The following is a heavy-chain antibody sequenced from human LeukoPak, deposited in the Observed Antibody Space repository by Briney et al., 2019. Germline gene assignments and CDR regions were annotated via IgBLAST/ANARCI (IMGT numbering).Heavy chain of an antibody. V-gene: IGHV3-30-3*01. J-gene: IGHJ6*02. Sequence: PGGSLRLSCAASGFTFSSYAMHWVRQAPGKGLEWVAVISYDGSNKYYADSVKGRFTISRDNSKNTLYLQMNSLRAEDTAVYYCARDMVRGGAPTYYYGMDVWGQGTTVTVSS. CDR3: ARDMVRGGAPTYYYGMDV. D-gene: IGHD3-10*01. CDR2: ISYDGSNK. CDR1: GFTFSSYA.